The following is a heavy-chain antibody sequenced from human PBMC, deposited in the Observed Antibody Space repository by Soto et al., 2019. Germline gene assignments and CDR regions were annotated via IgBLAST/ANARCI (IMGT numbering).Heavy chain of an antibody. V-gene: IGHV3-9*01. CDR3: AKVVMGVFDY. Sequence: PGGSLRLSCAASGFTFDDYAMHWVRQAPGKGLEWVSGISWNSGSIGYADSVKGRFTISRDNAKNSLYLQMNSLRAEDTALYYCAKVVMGVFDYWGQGTLVTVSS. J-gene: IGHJ4*02. D-gene: IGHD3-22*01. CDR2: ISWNSGSI. CDR1: GFTFDDYA.